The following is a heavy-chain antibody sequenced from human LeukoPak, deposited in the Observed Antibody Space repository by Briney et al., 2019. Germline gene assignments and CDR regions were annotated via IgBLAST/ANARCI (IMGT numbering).Heavy chain of an antibody. J-gene: IGHJ6*02. CDR1: GGTFSGYY. D-gene: IGHD6-13*01. CDR2: IKHGGST. CDR3: ARSHPRRKTAAGIWTPCYYYYGMDV. Sequence: SETLSLTCAVYGGTFSGYYWHWIRQAPGKGLEWIGEIKHGGSTNYNPSLESRGIISVDTSMNLSSLKLRSVTAADTAVYYCARSHPRRKTAAGIWTPCYYYYGMDVWGQGTTVTVSS. V-gene: IGHV4-34*01.